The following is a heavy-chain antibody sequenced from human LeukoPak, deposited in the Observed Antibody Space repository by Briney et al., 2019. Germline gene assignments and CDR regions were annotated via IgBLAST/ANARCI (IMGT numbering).Heavy chain of an antibody. CDR1: GFTFRNSG. D-gene: IGHD1-14*01. CDR3: AKDVNTGGDYFDH. Sequence: GGSLRLSCAASGFTFRNSGMHWVRQALAKGLEWVAFIRYDGSIIYYADSEKGRFTISRDNSKNTLYLQMNSLRAEDTAVYYCAKDVNTGGDYFDHWGQGTLVTVSS. J-gene: IGHJ4*02. V-gene: IGHV3-30*02. CDR2: IRYDGSII.